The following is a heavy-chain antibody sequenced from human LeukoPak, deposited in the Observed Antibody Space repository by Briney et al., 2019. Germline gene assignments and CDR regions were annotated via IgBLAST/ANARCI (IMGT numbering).Heavy chain of an antibody. CDR1: GYSISSGYY. CDR2: IYHSGST. V-gene: IGHV4-38-2*02. D-gene: IGHD3-10*01. J-gene: IGHJ5*02. CDR3: ARDRDYYGSGSYYVGWFDP. Sequence: SETLSLTCAVSGYSISSGYYWGWIRQPPGKGLEWIGSIYHSGSTNYNPSLKSRVTISVDTSKNQFSLKLSSVTAADTAVYYCARDRDYYGSGSYYVGWFDPWGQGTLVTVSS.